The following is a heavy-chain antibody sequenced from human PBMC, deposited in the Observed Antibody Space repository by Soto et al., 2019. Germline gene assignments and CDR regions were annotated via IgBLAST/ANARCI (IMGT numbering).Heavy chain of an antibody. J-gene: IGHJ4*02. D-gene: IGHD1-1*01. CDR3: VRHCNGNPFYFDF. CDR2: IDTSDSYT. V-gene: IGHV5-10-1*03. Sequence: EVQLVQSGAEVKKPGESLRLSCQGSGYRFINYWISGVRQMPGKGLEWVGRIDTSDSYTVYSPSFQGHVTISIDTAINTAFLEWRSLQASDTAMYYCVRHCNGNPFYFDFWGRGTLVPVSS. CDR1: GYRFINYW.